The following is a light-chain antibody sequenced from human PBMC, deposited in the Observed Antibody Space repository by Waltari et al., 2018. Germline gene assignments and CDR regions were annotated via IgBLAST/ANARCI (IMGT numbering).Light chain of an antibody. CDR1: TSNIGTNI. CDR2: ANY. V-gene: IGLV1-44*01. J-gene: IGLJ3*02. CDR3: ATWDDSLSGRV. Sequence: QSLLTQPPSTSGTPGQRVTISCSGSTSNIGTNIVPWYQLLPGTAPKTVIFANYHRPSGVPDRVCASKSVTSASLVISELQSEDEADYFCATWDDSLSGRVFGGGTKVTVL.